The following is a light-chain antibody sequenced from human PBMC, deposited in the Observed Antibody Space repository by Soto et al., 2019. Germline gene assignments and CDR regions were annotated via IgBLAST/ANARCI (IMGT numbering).Light chain of an antibody. CDR2: DAS. J-gene: IGKJ5*01. Sequence: DIQMTQSPSSLSASVGDRVTITCRASQDISNYLNWYQQRPGKAPTLLIYDASNLERGVPSRFSGTRSGTHFTFAITSLQPEDVATDYWQQSDSLPITFGKGTRLEI. CDR1: QDISNY. V-gene: IGKV1-33*01. CDR3: QQSDSLPIT.